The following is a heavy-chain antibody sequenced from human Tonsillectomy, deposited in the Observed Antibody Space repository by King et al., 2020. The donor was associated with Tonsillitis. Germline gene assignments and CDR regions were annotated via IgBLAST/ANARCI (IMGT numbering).Heavy chain of an antibody. CDR1: GYTFTSYG. CDR3: ARDSQYDILTGYYYYYYGMDV. Sequence: QLVQSGAEVKKPGASVKVSCKASGYTFTSYGISWVRQAPGQGLEWMGWISAYNGNTNYAQKLQGRVTMTTDTSTSTACMELRGLRSDDTAVYYCARDSQYDILTGYYYYYYGMDVWGQGTTVTVSS. D-gene: IGHD3-9*01. J-gene: IGHJ6*02. CDR2: ISAYNGNT. V-gene: IGHV1-18*01.